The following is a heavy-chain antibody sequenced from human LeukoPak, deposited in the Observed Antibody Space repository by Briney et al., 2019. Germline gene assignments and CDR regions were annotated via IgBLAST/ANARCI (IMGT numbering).Heavy chain of an antibody. D-gene: IGHD4-11*01. CDR2: INPSGGST. Sequence: GASVKVSCKASGYTFTSYHMHWVRQAPGQGLEWMGIINPSGGSTSYAQKFQGRVTMTRDTSTSTVYMELSSLRSEDTAVYYCARDFYPRTDYSNYEAPWGQGTLVTVSS. V-gene: IGHV1-46*01. J-gene: IGHJ5*02. CDR3: ARDFYPRTDYSNYEAP. CDR1: GYTFTSYH.